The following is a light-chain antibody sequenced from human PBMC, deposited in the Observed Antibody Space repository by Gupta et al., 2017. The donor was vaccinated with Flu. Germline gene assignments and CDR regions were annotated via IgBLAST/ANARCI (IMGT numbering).Light chain of an antibody. CDR3: QNYNSGPPNT. J-gene: IGKJ5*01. CDR1: QSISSS. V-gene: IGKV1-27*01. CDR2: GAS. Sequence: PLSVSVGERVTVACRASQSISSSLAWYQQKPGKAPRLLIYGASTWATGVPARFSGSGSGTDFTLTITSLQPEDVAAYYCQNYNSGPPNTFGQGTQLEIK.